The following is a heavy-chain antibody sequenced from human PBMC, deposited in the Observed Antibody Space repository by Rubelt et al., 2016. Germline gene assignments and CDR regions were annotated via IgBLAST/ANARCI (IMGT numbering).Heavy chain of an antibody. Sequence: EVQLVQSGAEVKKPGESLRISCKGSGYSFTSYWISWVRQMPGKGLEWMGRIDRSASYTNYSPTVQSHVTISADKSISTAYLQWSSLKASDTAMYYCAIYDFWSGYYLDYWGRGTLVTVSS. J-gene: IGHJ4*02. CDR1: GYSFTSYW. CDR3: AIYDFWSGYYLDY. V-gene: IGHV5-10-1*03. CDR2: IDRSASYT. D-gene: IGHD3-3*01.